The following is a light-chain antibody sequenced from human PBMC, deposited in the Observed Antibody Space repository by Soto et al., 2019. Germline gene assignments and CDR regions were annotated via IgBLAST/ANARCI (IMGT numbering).Light chain of an antibody. CDR1: SSDIGAYNY. Sequence: QSALTQPPCASGSPGQSVTISCTGTSSDIGAYNYVSWYQQHPGKAPKLMIYEFSKRPSGVPDRFSGSKSGNTASLTVSGLQAEDEADYYCSSYAGSSTWVFGGGTKVTVL. CDR3: SSYAGSSTWV. V-gene: IGLV2-8*01. J-gene: IGLJ3*02. CDR2: EFS.